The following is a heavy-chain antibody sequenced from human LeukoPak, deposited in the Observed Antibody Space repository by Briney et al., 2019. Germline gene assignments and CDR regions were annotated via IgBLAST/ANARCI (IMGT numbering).Heavy chain of an antibody. CDR2: IKQDGSEK. Sequence: PGGSLRLSCAASGFTFSSYWKSWVRQAPGKGLEWVANIKQDGSEKYYVDSVKGRFTISRDNAKNSLYLQMNSLRAEDTAVYYCASDPARDYYDTSGYFRWVDYWGQGALVTVSS. CDR3: ASDPARDYYDTSGYFRWVDY. CDR1: GFTFSSYW. V-gene: IGHV3-7*01. D-gene: IGHD3-22*01. J-gene: IGHJ4*02.